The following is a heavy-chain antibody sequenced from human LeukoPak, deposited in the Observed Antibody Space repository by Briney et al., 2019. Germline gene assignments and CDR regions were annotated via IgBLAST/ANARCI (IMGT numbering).Heavy chain of an antibody. CDR1: GGSISSGGYS. CDR3: ARVVSRDWFDP. J-gene: IGHJ5*02. Sequence: PSETLSLTCAVSGGSISSGGYSWSWIRQPPGKGLEWIGYIYHSGSTYYNPSLKSRVTISVDRSKNQFSLKLSSVTAADTAVYYCARVVSRDWFDPWGQGTLVTVSS. V-gene: IGHV4-30-2*01. D-gene: IGHD5/OR15-5a*01. CDR2: IYHSGST.